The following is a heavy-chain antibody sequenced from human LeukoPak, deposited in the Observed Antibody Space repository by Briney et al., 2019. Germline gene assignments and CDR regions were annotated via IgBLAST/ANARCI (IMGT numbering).Heavy chain of an antibody. D-gene: IGHD2-2*01. CDR3: ARGGHCSTTSCSNYDGMDV. CDR2: TWYDGSNK. J-gene: IGHJ6*02. CDR1: GFTFSSYG. Sequence: PGGSLRLSCAASGFTFSSYGMHWVRQAPGKGLGWVAATWYDGSNKYYADSVKGRFAISRDNSKNTLYLQMNSLRAEDTAVYFCARGGHCSTTSCSNYDGMDVWGQGTTLTVSS. V-gene: IGHV3-33*01.